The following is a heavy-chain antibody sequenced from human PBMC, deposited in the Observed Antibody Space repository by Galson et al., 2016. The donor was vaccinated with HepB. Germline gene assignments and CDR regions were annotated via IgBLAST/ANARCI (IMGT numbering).Heavy chain of an antibody. Sequence: SLRLSCAASGFTFSRYWMHWVRQVPGKGLVWVSRINSDGSSRNYADSVKGRFTISRDNAESTLYLQMNCLRVEDTALYYCAVSMGVAFDWYDYLDYWGQETLVAVTS. CDR1: GFTFSRYW. CDR2: INSDGSSR. J-gene: IGHJ4*02. V-gene: IGHV3-74*01. D-gene: IGHD3-9*01. CDR3: AVSMGVAFDWYDYLDY.